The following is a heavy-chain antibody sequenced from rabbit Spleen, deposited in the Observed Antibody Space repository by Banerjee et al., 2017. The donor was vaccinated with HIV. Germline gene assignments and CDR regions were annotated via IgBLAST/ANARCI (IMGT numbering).Heavy chain of an antibody. CDR3: ARDDIGDGAYYSNL. CDR1: GFSFSISYN. CDR2: ITTGSGGT. J-gene: IGHJ4*01. V-gene: IGHV1S40*01. Sequence: QSLEESGGDLVKPGASLTLTCTASGFSFSISYNVCWVRQAPGKGLEWIACITTGSGGTDYASWAKGRFTISKTSSTTVTLQLNSLTVADTATYFCARDDIGDGAYYSNLWGPGTLVTVS. D-gene: IGHD1-1*01.